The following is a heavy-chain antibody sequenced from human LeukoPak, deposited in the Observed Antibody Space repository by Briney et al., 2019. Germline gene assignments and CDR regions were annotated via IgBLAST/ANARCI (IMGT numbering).Heavy chain of an antibody. D-gene: IGHD6-13*01. CDR2: INPRDDST. J-gene: IGHJ4*02. CDR1: GFSLTSNY. Sequence: ASVKLSCEAFGFSLTSNYMHWVRQASGQGLEWLGLINPRDDSTDYPQKLRGRVTVTRDTSTNTVYMQLSGLRSEDTAMYFCAREIAPAGKTFDYWGQGALVTVSS. V-gene: IGHV1-46*01. CDR3: AREIAPAGKTFDY.